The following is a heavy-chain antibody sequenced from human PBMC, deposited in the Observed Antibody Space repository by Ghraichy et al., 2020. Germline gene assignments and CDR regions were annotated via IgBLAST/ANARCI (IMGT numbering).Heavy chain of an antibody. J-gene: IGHJ6*02. CDR3: AKGDTMVRGWNLDYYYGMDV. CDR1: GFTFSSYA. Sequence: GGSRLSCAASGFTFSSYAMSWVRQAPGKGLEWVSAISGSGGSTYYADSVKGRFTISRDNSKNTLYLQMNSLRAEDTAVYYCAKGDTMVRGWNLDYYYGMDVWGQGTTVTVSS. V-gene: IGHV3-23*01. D-gene: IGHD3-10*01. CDR2: ISGSGGST.